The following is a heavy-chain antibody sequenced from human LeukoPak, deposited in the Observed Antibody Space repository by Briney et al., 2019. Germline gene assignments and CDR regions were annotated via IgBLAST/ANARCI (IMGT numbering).Heavy chain of an antibody. CDR2: IYYSGST. D-gene: IGHD3-10*01. CDR1: GVSISSSSYY. CDR3: ARDRYYASGGYWVTLDY. Sequence: SETLSLTCSVSGVSISSSSYYWGWIRQPPGKGLEWIGSIYYSGSTYYNPSLKSRVTMSVDTSKTQFSLRLSSVTAADTAVYYCARDRYYASGGYWVTLDYWGQGTLVTVSS. V-gene: IGHV4-39*02. J-gene: IGHJ4*02.